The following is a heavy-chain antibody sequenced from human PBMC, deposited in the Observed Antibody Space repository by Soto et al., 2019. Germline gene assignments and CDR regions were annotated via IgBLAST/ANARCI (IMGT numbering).Heavy chain of an antibody. CDR3: ARESEDLTSNFDY. Sequence: GSLRLSCAASGFIFTRYRMNWVRQAPGKGLEWVSSISSTTNYIYYGDSMKGRFTISRDNAKNSLYLEMNSLRAEDTAVYYCARESEDLTSNFDYWGQGTLVTVSS. J-gene: IGHJ4*02. V-gene: IGHV3-21*06. CDR2: ISSTTNYI. CDR1: GFIFTRYR.